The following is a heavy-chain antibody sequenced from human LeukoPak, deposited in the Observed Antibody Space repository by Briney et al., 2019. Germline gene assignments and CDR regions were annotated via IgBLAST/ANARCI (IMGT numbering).Heavy chain of an antibody. V-gene: IGHV3-74*01. D-gene: IGHD2-2*01. J-gene: IGHJ4*02. CDR3: SREDCSSSSCYFDY. CDR2: LNSDGDST. Sequence: GGSQTLFCAPSGFTFSNYWMHCVRQAPGKGLVWVSRLNSDGDSTSYADSVKDRCNISRENAKNTLCLQMNSRRAEDTAVYYCSREDCSSSSCYFDYWGQGNLVTVSS. CDR1: GFTFSNYW.